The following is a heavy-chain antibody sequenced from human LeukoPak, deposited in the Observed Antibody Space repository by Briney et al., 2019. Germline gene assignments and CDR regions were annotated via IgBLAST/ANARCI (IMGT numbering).Heavy chain of an antibody. J-gene: IGHJ4*02. D-gene: IGHD2/OR15-2a*01. CDR1: GGSISSYY. V-gene: IGHV4-59*08. CDR3: AGHHPRNTVDF. Sequence: SETLSLTCTVSGGSISSYYGSWIRQPPGKGLEWIGYIYYSGSTNYNPSLKSRVTISVDTSKNQFSLKLSSVTAADTAVYYCAGHHPRNTVDFWGQGTLVTVSS. CDR2: IYYSGST.